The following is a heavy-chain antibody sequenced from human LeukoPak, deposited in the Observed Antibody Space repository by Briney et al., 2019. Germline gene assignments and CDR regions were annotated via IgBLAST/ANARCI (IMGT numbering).Heavy chain of an antibody. CDR1: GGSISTGSYY. CDR2: IHNSGRT. Sequence: SETLSLTCTVSGGSISTGSYYWGWIRQTPGEGLEWIGSIHNSGRTYYNPSLKSRVTISEDTSKNQFSLKLSSVTAADTAVFYCARGAFCGDDCYLDLGWYFDLWGRGTLVTVSS. D-gene: IGHD2-21*02. CDR3: ARGAFCGDDCYLDLGWYFDL. V-gene: IGHV4-39*07. J-gene: IGHJ2*01.